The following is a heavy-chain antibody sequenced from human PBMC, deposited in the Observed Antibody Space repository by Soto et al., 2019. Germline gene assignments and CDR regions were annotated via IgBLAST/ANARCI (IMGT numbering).Heavy chain of an antibody. V-gene: IGHV3-48*02. Sequence: PGVSLRLSCEAAGFTISGCSMHWIRQAPGKGLEWLAYITIVTGNTRYADSLRGRFTISADNAANSVFLHMNSLRDEDTAVYFCVRARDLYRDMFHADLWGQGTLVTVSS. CDR3: VRARDLYRDMFHADL. D-gene: IGHD1-26*01. CDR2: ITIVTGNT. CDR1: GFTISGCS. J-gene: IGHJ4*01.